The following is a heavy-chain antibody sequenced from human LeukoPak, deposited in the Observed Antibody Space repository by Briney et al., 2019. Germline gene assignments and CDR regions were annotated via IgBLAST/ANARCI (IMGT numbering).Heavy chain of an antibody. CDR2: ISGSGGST. V-gene: IGHV3-23*01. D-gene: IGHD2-15*01. Sequence: GGSLRLSCAASGFTISNYAMSWVRQAPGKGLEWVSAISGSGGSTYYADSVRGRFTISRDNSKNTLYLQMNSLRAEDAAVYYCAKYPPNCSGGSCYNDYWGQGTLVTVSS. CDR1: GFTISNYA. CDR3: AKYPPNCSGGSCYNDY. J-gene: IGHJ4*02.